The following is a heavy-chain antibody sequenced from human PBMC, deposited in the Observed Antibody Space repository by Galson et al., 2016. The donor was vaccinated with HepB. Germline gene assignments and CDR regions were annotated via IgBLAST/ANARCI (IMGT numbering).Heavy chain of an antibody. CDR2: IKQDGSEK. V-gene: IGHV3-7*02. D-gene: IGHD4-23*01. CDR3: AKFVHNSASDAY. J-gene: IGHJ4*02. CDR1: GLTLSTNW. Sequence: SLRLSCAASGLTLSTNWMSWVRQAPGKGLEWVANIKQDGSEKYYVDSVKGRFTISRDNSKNTPYLQMNSLRAEDTAVYYCAKFVHNSASDAYWGQGTLVTVSS.